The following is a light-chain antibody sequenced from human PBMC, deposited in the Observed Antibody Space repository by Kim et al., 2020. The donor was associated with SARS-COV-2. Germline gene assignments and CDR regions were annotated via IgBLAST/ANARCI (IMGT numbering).Light chain of an antibody. J-gene: IGKJ2*01. V-gene: IGKV1-39*01. CDR3: QQNHATSTWS. Sequence: DIQMTQSPSSLSASVGDSITITCRASQTVYTYLSWYQQKGRGAPKLLIYGASTLQSGVPSRFSGTGSGTVFTLTISSLQPEDFATYYCQQNHATSTWSFGQGTRLEI. CDR2: GAS. CDR1: QTVYTY.